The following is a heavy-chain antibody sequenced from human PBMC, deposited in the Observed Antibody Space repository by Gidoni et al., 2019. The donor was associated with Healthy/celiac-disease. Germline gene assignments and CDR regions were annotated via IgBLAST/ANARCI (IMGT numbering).Heavy chain of an antibody. Sequence: QLQLQESGPGLVKPSETLSLTCTVSGGSISSSSYYWGWIRQPPGKGLEWIGSIYYSGSTYYNPSLKSRVTISVDTSKNQFSLKLSSVTAADTAVYYCASLGMVAAAAYYYYGMDVWGQGTTVTVSS. V-gene: IGHV4-39*01. J-gene: IGHJ6*02. CDR2: IYYSGST. CDR1: GGSISSSSYY. D-gene: IGHD6-13*01. CDR3: ASLGMVAAAAYYYYGMDV.